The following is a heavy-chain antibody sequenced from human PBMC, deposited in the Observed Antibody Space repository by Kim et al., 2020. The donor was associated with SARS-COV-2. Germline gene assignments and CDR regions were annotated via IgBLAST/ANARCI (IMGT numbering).Heavy chain of an antibody. CDR1: GFTFSSYS. Sequence: GGSLRLSCAASGFTFSSYSMNWVRQAPGKGLEWVSSISSSSSYIYYADSVKGRFTISRDNAKNSLYLQMNSLRAEDTAVYYCARDTDGGNSEFDYGMDVWGQGTTVTVSS. V-gene: IGHV3-21*01. J-gene: IGHJ6*02. CDR3: ARDTDGGNSEFDYGMDV. D-gene: IGHD2-21*02. CDR2: ISSSSSYI.